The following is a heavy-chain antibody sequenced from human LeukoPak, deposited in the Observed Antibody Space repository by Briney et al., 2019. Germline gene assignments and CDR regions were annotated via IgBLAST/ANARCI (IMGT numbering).Heavy chain of an antibody. V-gene: IGHV4-39*07. CDR1: SGSISTSNYY. J-gene: IGHJ5*02. CDR3: AREGRDTYSSGWATNWFDP. D-gene: IGHD6-19*01. CDR2: IYHSGST. Sequence: SETLSLTCTVSSGSISTSNYYWGWVRQPPGKGLEWIGSIYHSGSTYYNPSLKSRVTISVDTSKNQFSLKLSSVTAADTAVYYCAREGRDTYSSGWATNWFDPWGQGTLVTVSS.